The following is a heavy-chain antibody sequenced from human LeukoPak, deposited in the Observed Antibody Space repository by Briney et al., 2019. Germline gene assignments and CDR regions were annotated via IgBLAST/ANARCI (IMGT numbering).Heavy chain of an antibody. J-gene: IGHJ2*01. V-gene: IGHV1-8*01. CDR2: MNPNSGNT. CDR1: GYTFTSYD. Sequence: GASVKVSCKASGYTFTSYDINWVRQATGQGLEWMGWMNPNSGNTGYAQKFQGRVTMTRNISISTAYMELSSLRSEDTAVYYCARNQYQLLYDHWYFDLWGRGTLVTVSS. D-gene: IGHD2-2*02. CDR3: ARNQYQLLYDHWYFDL.